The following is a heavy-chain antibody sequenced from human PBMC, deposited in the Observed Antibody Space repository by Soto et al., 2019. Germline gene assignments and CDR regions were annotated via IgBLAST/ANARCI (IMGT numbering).Heavy chain of an antibody. V-gene: IGHV1-69*08. J-gene: IGHJ4*02. CDR1: GGTFSSYT. Sequence: QVQLVQSGAEVKKPGSSVKVSCKASGGTFSSYTISWVRQAPGQGLEWMGRIIPILGIANYAQKFQGRVTITAANATRTAYMELSRLRSEDKAVYYCARDSGSSGQVDYWGQGTLVTVSS. CDR2: IIPILGIA. D-gene: IGHD1-26*01. CDR3: ARDSGSSGQVDY.